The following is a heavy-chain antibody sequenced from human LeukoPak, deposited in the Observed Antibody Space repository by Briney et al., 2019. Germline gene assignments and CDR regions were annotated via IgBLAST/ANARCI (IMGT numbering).Heavy chain of an antibody. D-gene: IGHD2-2*01. CDR1: GGSFSGYY. V-gene: IGHV4-34*01. J-gene: IGHJ4*02. CDR2: INHSGST. CDR3: ARVGLRGYCSSTSCYSDY. Sequence: KTSETLSLTCAVYGGSFSGYYWSWIRQPPGKGLEWIGEINHSGSTNYNPSLKSRVTISVDTSKNQFSLKLSSVTAADTAVYYCARVGLRGYCSSTSCYSDYWGQGTLVTVSS.